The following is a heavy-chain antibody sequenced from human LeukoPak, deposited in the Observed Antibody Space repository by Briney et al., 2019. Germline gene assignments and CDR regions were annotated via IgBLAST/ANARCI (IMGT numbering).Heavy chain of an antibody. CDR3: ARGSKQWLVQNWFDP. D-gene: IGHD6-19*01. J-gene: IGHJ5*02. CDR1: GFTFSSYA. V-gene: IGHV3-64*01. Sequence: GGSLGLSCAASGFTFSSYAMHWVRQAPGKGLEYVSAISSNGGSTYYANSVKGRFTISRDNSKNTLYLQMGSLRAEDMAVYYCARGSKQWLVQNWFDPWGQGTLVTVSS. CDR2: ISSNGGST.